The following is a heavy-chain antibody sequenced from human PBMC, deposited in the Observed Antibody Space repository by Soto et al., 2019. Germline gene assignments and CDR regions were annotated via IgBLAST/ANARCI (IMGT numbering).Heavy chain of an antibody. D-gene: IGHD7-27*01. CDR2: ISYDGTNK. CDR3: ARDPKTSGGQHWAFNYFDS. J-gene: IGHJ4*02. CDR1: GFSFSISP. V-gene: IGHV3-30-3*01. Sequence: SLSCAASGFSFSISPMHWVRQAPGKGPEWVALISYDGTNKFYADSVKGRFTISRDNSKSTLYLQVDSLRPEDAAVYYCARDPKTSGGQHWAFNYFDSWGQGTLRTVSS.